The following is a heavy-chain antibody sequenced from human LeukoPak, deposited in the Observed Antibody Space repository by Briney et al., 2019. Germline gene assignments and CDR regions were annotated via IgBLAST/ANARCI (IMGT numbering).Heavy chain of an antibody. CDR1: GGSISNYY. J-gene: IGHJ4*02. CDR2: IYYSGST. Sequence: SETLSLTCTVSGGSISNYYWSWIRQPPGKGLEWIGYIYYSGSTNYNPSLKSRVTISVDTSKNQVSLKLSSVTAADTAVYYCASLLTYFDDWGQGTLVTVSS. CDR3: ASLLTYFDD. V-gene: IGHV4-59*01.